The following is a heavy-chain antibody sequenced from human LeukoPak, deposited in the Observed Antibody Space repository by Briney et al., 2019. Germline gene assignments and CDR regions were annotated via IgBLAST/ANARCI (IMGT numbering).Heavy chain of an antibody. Sequence: SETLSLTCTVSGGSISSYYWSWIRQPPGKGLEWIGYIYYSGSTNYNPSLKSRVTISVDTSKNQFSLKLSSVTAADTAVYYCARGYYDSSGYYYIRGDYFDYWGQGTLVIVSS. CDR1: GGSISSYY. CDR3: ARGYYDSSGYYYIRGDYFDY. V-gene: IGHV4-59*08. J-gene: IGHJ4*02. D-gene: IGHD3-22*01. CDR2: IYYSGST.